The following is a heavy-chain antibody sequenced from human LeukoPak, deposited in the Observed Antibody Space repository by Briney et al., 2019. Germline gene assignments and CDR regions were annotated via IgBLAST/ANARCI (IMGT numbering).Heavy chain of an antibody. D-gene: IGHD2-8*01. CDR3: ARSARHCNNGVCFTDYYIDL. CDR2: INPNSGDP. Sequence: ASVKVSCKTSEYTFTDSYIHWVRQAPGQGLEGMGRINPNSGDPNYPQKFQGRVTMTRDTSISTAYMEMSSLTSDDTAVYYCARSARHCNNGVCFTDYYIDLWGKGTTVIVSS. V-gene: IGHV1-2*06. CDR1: EYTFTDSY. J-gene: IGHJ6*03.